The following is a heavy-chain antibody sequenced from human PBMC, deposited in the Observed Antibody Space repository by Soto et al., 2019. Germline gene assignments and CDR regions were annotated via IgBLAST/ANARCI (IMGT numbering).Heavy chain of an antibody. CDR1: GYTFTVYY. Sequence: ASVKVSCKASGYTFTVYYMHCVLQSPLRWREWMGWINPNSGGTNYAQKFQGRVTMTRDTSISTAYMELSRLRSDDTAVYYCARVSPDSSGYYYGPSIDYWGQGTLVTVSS. J-gene: IGHJ4*02. CDR3: ARVSPDSSGYYYGPSIDY. CDR2: INPNSGGT. V-gene: IGHV1-2*02. D-gene: IGHD3-22*01.